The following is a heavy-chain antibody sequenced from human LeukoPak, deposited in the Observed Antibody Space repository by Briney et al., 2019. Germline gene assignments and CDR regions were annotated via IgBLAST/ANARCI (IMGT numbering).Heavy chain of an antibody. D-gene: IGHD6-13*01. CDR1: GGTFSSYA. J-gene: IGHJ5*02. CDR2: IIPIFGTA. V-gene: IGHV1-69*05. CDR3: ARGLAAAGNWFDP. Sequence: GSSAKVSCKASGGTFSSYAISWVRQAPGQGLEWMGGIIPIFGTANYAQKFQGRVTITTDESTSTAYMELSSLRSEDTAVYYCARGLAAAGNWFDPWGQGTLVTVSS.